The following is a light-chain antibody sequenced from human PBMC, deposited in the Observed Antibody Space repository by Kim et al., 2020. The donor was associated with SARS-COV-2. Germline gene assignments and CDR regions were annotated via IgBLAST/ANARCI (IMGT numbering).Light chain of an antibody. Sequence: SCTGSSSNIGAGYDVHWYQQLPGTAPKLLIYGNSNRPSGVPDRFSGSKSGTSASLAITGLQAEDEADYYCQSYDSSLSVVFGGGTQLTVL. V-gene: IGLV1-40*01. CDR3: QSYDSSLSVV. J-gene: IGLJ2*01. CDR2: GNS. CDR1: SSNIGAGYD.